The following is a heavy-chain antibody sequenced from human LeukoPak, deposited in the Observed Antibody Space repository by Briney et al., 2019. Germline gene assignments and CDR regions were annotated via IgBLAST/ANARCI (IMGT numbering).Heavy chain of an antibody. CDR2: ISYDGSNK. Sequence: QPGVSLRLSCAASGFTFSSYGMHWVRQAPGKGLEWVAVISYDGSNKYYADSVKGRFTISRDNSKNTLYLQMNSLRAEDTAVYYCAREGATVLRLSWGQGTLVTVSS. D-gene: IGHD4-11*01. CDR1: GFTFSSYG. CDR3: AREGATVLRLS. J-gene: IGHJ4*02. V-gene: IGHV3-30*03.